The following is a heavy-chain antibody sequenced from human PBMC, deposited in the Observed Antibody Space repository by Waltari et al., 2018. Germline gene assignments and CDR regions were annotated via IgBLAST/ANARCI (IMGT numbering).Heavy chain of an antibody. CDR1: GYTFTSHD. V-gene: IGHV1-8*02. CDR2: MNPNSGNT. CDR3: ARGRRDSSGPGGWYLY. J-gene: IGHJ4*02. D-gene: IGHD6-19*01. Sequence: QVQLVQSGADVKKPGASVKVSCKASGYTFTSHDINWVRQATGQGLEWMGWMNPNSGNTGYAQNFQGRVSMTSSTSANTAYMELSSLTSEDTAVYYCARGRRDSSGPGGWYLYWGQGTPVVVSS.